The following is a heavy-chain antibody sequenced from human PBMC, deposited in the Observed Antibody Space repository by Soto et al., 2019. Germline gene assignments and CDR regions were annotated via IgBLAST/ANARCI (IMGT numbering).Heavy chain of an antibody. D-gene: IGHD6-13*01. Sequence: GESRKISCKGAGYSFTSCWMSWVRQMPGKGLEWMGRIDPSDSYTNYSPSFQGHVTISADKSLSTAYLQWSSLKASDTAMYYCARLIVGSSWEAPYHYYGMDVWGQGTTVTVSS. CDR2: IDPSDSYT. V-gene: IGHV5-10-1*01. CDR3: ARLIVGSSWEAPYHYYGMDV. CDR1: GYSFTSCW. J-gene: IGHJ6*02.